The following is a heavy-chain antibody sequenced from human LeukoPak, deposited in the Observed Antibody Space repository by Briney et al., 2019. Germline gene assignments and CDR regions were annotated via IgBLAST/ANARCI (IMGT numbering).Heavy chain of an antibody. Sequence: SETLSLTCTVSGGSIISDIYFWGWIRQSPGQGLAWIGSIYHGGRAYYDPSFEGRATISVDVSKNQFSLNLRSVTAADTAVYNCARAFGCSAGSCYHFFDFWGQGTLVTVSS. V-gene: IGHV4-39*01. D-gene: IGHD2-15*01. CDR3: ARAFGCSAGSCYHFFDF. CDR1: GGSIISDIYF. J-gene: IGHJ4*02. CDR2: IYHGGRA.